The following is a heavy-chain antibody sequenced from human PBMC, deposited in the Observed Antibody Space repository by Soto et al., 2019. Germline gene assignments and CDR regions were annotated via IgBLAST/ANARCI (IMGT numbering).Heavy chain of an antibody. V-gene: IGHV6-1*01. D-gene: IGHD6-13*01. J-gene: IGHJ4*02. CDR2: TYYRSKWYN. CDR1: GDSVSSNSAA. Sequence: GDSVSSNSAAWNWIRQSPSRGLEWLGRTYYRSKWYNDYAVSVKSRITINPDTSKNQFSLQLNSVTPEDTAVYYCARDTYLAAAGPLYDYWGQGTLVTVSS. CDR3: ARDTYLAAAGPLYDY.